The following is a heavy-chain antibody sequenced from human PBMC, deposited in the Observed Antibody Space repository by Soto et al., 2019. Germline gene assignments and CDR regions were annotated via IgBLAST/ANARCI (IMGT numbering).Heavy chain of an antibody. J-gene: IGHJ3*02. Sequence: LRLSCAASGFTFSSYAMHWVRQAPGKGLEWVAVISYDGSNKYYADSVKGRFTISRDNSKNTLYLQMNSLRAEDTAVYYCGESGTQAAGTDGDAFDIWGQGTMVTVSS. V-gene: IGHV3-30-3*01. CDR2: ISYDGSNK. CDR1: GFTFSSYA. CDR3: GESGTQAAGTDGDAFDI. D-gene: IGHD6-13*01.